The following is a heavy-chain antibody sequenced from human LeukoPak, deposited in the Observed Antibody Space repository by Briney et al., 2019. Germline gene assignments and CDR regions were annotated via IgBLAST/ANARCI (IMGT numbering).Heavy chain of an antibody. D-gene: IGHD6-19*01. CDR1: GFIVNTNY. CDR3: TREGTVVAGIDY. CDR2: IRSKAYGGTT. Sequence: GGSLRLSCAASGFIVNTNYMNWVRQAPGKGLEWVGFIRSKAYGGTTEYAASVKGRFTISRDDSKSIAYLQMNSLKTEDTAVYYCTREGTVVAGIDYWGQGTLVTVSS. J-gene: IGHJ4*02. V-gene: IGHV3-49*04.